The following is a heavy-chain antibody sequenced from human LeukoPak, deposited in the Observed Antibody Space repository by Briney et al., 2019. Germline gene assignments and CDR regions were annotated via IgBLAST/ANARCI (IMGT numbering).Heavy chain of an antibody. CDR1: GDSINAYY. D-gene: IGHD6-13*01. CDR2: IYFSGTA. J-gene: IGHJ5*02. V-gene: IGHV4-59*08. Sequence: SETLSLTCTVSGDSINAYYWGWIRQPPGKGLEWIGYIYFSGTAKYNPSLESRVTISVDTSKNQFSLKLSSVTAADTAVYYCARRRAEGGSNGHYNWFDPWGQGILVTVSS. CDR3: ARRRAEGGSNGHYNWFDP.